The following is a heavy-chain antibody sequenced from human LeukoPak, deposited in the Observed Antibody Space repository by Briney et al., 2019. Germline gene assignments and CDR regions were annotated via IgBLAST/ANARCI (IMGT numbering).Heavy chain of an antibody. V-gene: IGHV3-43*02. Sequence: AGGSLRLSCAASGFTYDDYDMHWVRQAPGKGLEWVSLISGDGGSTYYADSVKGRFTISRDNSKNSLYLQMNSLRTEDTALYYCAKDITRPSSGVLDFWRQGTMVTVSS. J-gene: IGHJ3*01. CDR3: AKDITRPSSGVLDF. CDR1: GFTYDDYD. D-gene: IGHD3-22*01. CDR2: ISGDGGST.